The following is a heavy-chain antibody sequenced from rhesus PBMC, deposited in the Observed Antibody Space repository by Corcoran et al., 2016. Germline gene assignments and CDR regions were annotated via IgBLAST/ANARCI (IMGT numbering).Heavy chain of an antibody. CDR2: SMGSSGST. Sequence: QVRLQESGPGLVKPSETLSLTCAVSGDSLSSGYYWGWIRQPPGKGLEYIGYSMGSSGSTYYNPSLRSRVTISKDTSKNQFSRRLNSVTAADTAVYYCAKDPAMAYWGQGVLVTVSS. J-gene: IGHJ4*01. D-gene: IGHD2-2*01. CDR1: GDSLSSGYY. CDR3: AKDPAMAY. V-gene: IGHV4-99*02.